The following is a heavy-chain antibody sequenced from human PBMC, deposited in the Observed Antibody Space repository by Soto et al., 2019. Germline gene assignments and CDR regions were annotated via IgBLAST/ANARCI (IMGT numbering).Heavy chain of an antibody. J-gene: IGHJ2*01. V-gene: IGHV3-21*01. CDR3: XXXXXXXXXXXXWYFDL. CDR2: ISSSSSYI. Sequence: EVQLVESGGGLVKPGGSLRLSCAASGFTFSSYSMNWVRQAPGKGLEWVSSISSSSSYIYYADSVKGRFTISRDNAKXXXXXXXXXXXXXXXXXXXXXXXXXXXXXXXXWYFDLWGRGTLVTVSS. CDR1: GFTFSSYS.